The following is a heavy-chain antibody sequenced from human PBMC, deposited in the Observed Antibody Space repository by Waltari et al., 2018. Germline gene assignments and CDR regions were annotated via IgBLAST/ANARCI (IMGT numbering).Heavy chain of an antibody. CDR2: INAGNGNI. J-gene: IGHJ4*02. Sequence: QVHLVQSGAEVKKPGASVKVSCKASGYSFTGFAITWVRQAPGQRLECMGWINAGNGNIKYSQKFQGRVTFTGDTSASTVYMELSSLTPEDTAVYYCARDGGFSVGATKFDYWGQGTLVTVSS. CDR3: ARDGGFSVGATKFDY. CDR1: GYSFTGFA. D-gene: IGHD1-26*01. V-gene: IGHV1-3*01.